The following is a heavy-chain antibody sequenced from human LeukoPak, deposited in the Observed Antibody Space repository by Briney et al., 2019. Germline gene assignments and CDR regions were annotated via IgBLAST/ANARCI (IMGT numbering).Heavy chain of an antibody. Sequence: GGSLRLSCAASGFTFSSYSMNWVRQAPGKGLEWVSYISSSSTIYYADSVKGRFTISRDNAKNSLYLQMNSLRAEDTAVYYCARDNIAAALDYWGQGTLVTVSS. CDR2: ISSSSTI. D-gene: IGHD6-13*01. J-gene: IGHJ4*02. CDR1: GFTFSSYS. V-gene: IGHV3-48*01. CDR3: ARDNIAAALDY.